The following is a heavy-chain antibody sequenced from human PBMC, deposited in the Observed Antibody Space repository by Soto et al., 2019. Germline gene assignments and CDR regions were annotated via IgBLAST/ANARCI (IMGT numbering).Heavy chain of an antibody. CDR3: AREGGHNYGLGRGHPFDS. Sequence: QVQLVQSGAEVKKSGSSVKVSCKASGGTFNRYAISWVRQAPGQGLEWMGGIIAMFRSANYAQKFQGRVTITADESTNTAYMEMSSLRSDDTAVYYCAREGGHNYGLGRGHPFDSWGQGTWVTVSS. CDR1: GGTFNRYA. D-gene: IGHD4-17*01. J-gene: IGHJ5*01. CDR2: IIAMFRSA. V-gene: IGHV1-69*01.